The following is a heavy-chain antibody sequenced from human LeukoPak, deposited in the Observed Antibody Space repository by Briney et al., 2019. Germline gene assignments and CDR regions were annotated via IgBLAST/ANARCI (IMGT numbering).Heavy chain of an antibody. CDR2: ISSSSNYK. J-gene: IGHJ1*01. CDR3: ARHGLYDSSDYWTFQH. D-gene: IGHD3-22*01. V-gene: IGHV3-11*06. CDR1: GFTFSDYY. Sequence: GGSLRLSCAASGFTFSDYYMSWTRQAPGKGLEWVSYISSSSNYKNYADSVQGRLTISRDNAKSSLYLQINGLRAVDTAVYYCARHGLYDSSDYWTFQHWGQGTLVTVSS.